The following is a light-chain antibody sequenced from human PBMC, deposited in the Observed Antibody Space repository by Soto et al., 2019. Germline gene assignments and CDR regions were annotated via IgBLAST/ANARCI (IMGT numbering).Light chain of an antibody. Sequence: DMVLTQSPGTLSLSPGERATLSCRASQSTDNNSLAWYQQKPGQAPRLLIYGASSRATGIPDRFSGSGSGTDFTLTISRLEPEDFAVYYCQQYGSSPLTFGGGTKVEIK. CDR3: QQYGSSPLT. CDR1: QSTDNNS. V-gene: IGKV3-20*01. J-gene: IGKJ4*01. CDR2: GAS.